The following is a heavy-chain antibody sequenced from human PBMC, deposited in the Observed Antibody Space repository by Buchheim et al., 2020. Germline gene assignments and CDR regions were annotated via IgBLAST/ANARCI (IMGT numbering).Heavy chain of an antibody. CDR2: IYPDDSDA. Sequence: EVQLVQSGAEVKKPGESLKMSCEGSGYRFTSQWIGWVRQMPGKGLEWMGIIYPDDSDARYSPAFQGQVTISVDKYISTAYPQWSSLKASDTAMYYCARRGRTGTTPNYFDLWGQGTL. D-gene: IGHD1-1*01. CDR3: ARRGRTGTTPNYFDL. V-gene: IGHV5-51*01. J-gene: IGHJ4*02. CDR1: GYRFTSQW.